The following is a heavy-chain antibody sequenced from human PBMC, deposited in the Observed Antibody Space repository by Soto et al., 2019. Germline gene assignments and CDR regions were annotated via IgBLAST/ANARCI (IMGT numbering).Heavy chain of an antibody. CDR2: MSHSGGT. Sequence: QVQLQQWGAGLLKPSETLSLTCAVYGGFVSSGSYYWSWIRQPPGKGLEWIGEMSHSGGTHFNPSLTIRVTISVDTSKNQFSLKMSSVPAADTALYYCARVERGTATTFVEAFDIWGPGTMVTVSS. V-gene: IGHV4-34*01. CDR1: GGFVSSGSYY. D-gene: IGHD1-1*01. J-gene: IGHJ3*02. CDR3: ARVERGTATTFVEAFDI.